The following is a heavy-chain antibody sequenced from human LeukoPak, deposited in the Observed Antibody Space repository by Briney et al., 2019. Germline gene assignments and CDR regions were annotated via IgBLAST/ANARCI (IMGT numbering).Heavy chain of an antibody. CDR2: ISSSGNTI. CDR1: GFTFSSYE. V-gene: IGHV3-48*03. J-gene: IGHJ4*02. D-gene: IGHD3-10*01. CDR3: AKDGGGMVRGILGDY. Sequence: GGSLRLSCAASGFTFSSYEMNWVRQAPGKGLEWVSYISSSGNTIYYADSVKGRFTISRDNSKNTLYLQMNSLRAEDTAVYYCAKDGGGMVRGILGDYWGQGTLVTVSS.